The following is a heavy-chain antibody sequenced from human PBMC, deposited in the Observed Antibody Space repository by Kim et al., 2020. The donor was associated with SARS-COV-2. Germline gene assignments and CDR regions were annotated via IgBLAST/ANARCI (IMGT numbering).Heavy chain of an antibody. CDR1: GFTFSSYA. CDR2: IIGSGVST. V-gene: IGHV3-23*01. D-gene: IGHD6-19*01. J-gene: IGHJ4*02. Sequence: GGSLRLSCAASGFTFSSYAMSGVRQAPGKGLDWVSAIIGSGVSTYYADSVKGRFTISRDNSKNTLYLQMNSLRAEDTAVYYCAKRDGDSSGWYDFDDWGQGTLVTVSS. CDR3: AKRDGDSSGWYDFDD.